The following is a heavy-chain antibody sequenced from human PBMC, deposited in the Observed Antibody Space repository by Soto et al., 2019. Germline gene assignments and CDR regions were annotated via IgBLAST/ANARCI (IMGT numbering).Heavy chain of an antibody. CDR3: ARDAGSWGY. V-gene: IGHV3-48*02. CDR2: ISSSGSTT. CDR1: GFTFTTYS. Sequence: EVQLVESGGGLVQPGGSLRLSCEASGFTFTTYSMNWVRQAPGKGREWVSYISSSGSTTYYADSVKGRFTISRDNAKNSLYLQMNSLRDEDTAVYYCARDAGSWGYWGQGTLVTVSS. D-gene: IGHD3-10*01. J-gene: IGHJ4*02.